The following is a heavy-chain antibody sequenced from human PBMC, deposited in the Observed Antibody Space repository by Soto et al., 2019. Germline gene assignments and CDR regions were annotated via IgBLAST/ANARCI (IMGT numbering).Heavy chain of an antibody. CDR3: ATGYCSGGSCYSGLARY. Sequence: ASVKVSCKASGYTFTSYDINWVRQATGQGLEWMGRMNPNSGNTGYAQKFQGRVTMTRNTSISTAYMELSSLRSDDTAVYYCATGYCSGGSCYSGLARYWGQGTLVTVSS. D-gene: IGHD2-15*01. J-gene: IGHJ4*02. CDR1: GYTFTSYD. V-gene: IGHV1-8*01. CDR2: MNPNSGNT.